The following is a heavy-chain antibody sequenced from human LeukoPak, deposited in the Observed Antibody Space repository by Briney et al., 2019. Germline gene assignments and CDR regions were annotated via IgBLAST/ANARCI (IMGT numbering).Heavy chain of an antibody. D-gene: IGHD4-23*01. Sequence: PGGSLRLSCAASGFTFSSYGMNWVRQAPGKGLEWVSYIGTSSITIYYADSVKVRFTISRDNAKNSLYLQMNSLRDEDTAVYYCARHDYGGNSGDNWGQGTLVTVSS. J-gene: IGHJ4*02. CDR1: GFTFSSYG. CDR2: IGTSSITI. CDR3: ARHDYGGNSGDN. V-gene: IGHV3-48*02.